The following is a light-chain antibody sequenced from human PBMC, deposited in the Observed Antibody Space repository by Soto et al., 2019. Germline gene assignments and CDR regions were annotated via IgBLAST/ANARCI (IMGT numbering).Light chain of an antibody. CDR2: DAS. Sequence: EMVLTQSPATLSLSPGERATLSCRASQSVSNYLAWYQQKPGQAPRLLIYDASNRATDIPARFSGSGSGTDLTLTISSLEPEDFAVYYCQQRSNWPITFGQGTRLDIK. CDR3: QQRSNWPIT. CDR1: QSVSNY. V-gene: IGKV3-11*01. J-gene: IGKJ5*01.